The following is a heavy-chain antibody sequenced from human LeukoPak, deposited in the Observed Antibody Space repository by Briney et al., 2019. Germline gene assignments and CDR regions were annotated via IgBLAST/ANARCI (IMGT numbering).Heavy chain of an antibody. D-gene: IGHD6-19*01. CDR3: VKALGVAGIYDSFDM. V-gene: IGHV3-64D*09. J-gene: IGHJ3*02. CDR2: ISTNGDST. CDR1: GFTFKTYA. Sequence: GGPLRLSCSACGFTFKTYAMNWVRQAPGKRLEYVSTISTNGDSTFYAGSVQGRFTISRDNSKNTLYLQMSSLRAGDTAVYYCVKALGVAGIYDSFDMWGQGTMVTVSS.